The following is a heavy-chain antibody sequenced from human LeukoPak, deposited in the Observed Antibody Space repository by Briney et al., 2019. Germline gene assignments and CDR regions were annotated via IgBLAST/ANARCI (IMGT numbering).Heavy chain of an antibody. V-gene: IGHV4-39*01. Sequence: SETLSLTCTVSGGSTSSSTYYWGWIRQPPGKGLEWIGSIYYSGSIYYNPSLKSRATISMDTSKNQFSLKVNSVTAADTSVYYCAKSIATTGMGFDPWGQGTLVTVSS. J-gene: IGHJ5*02. CDR3: AKSIATTGMGFDP. CDR1: GGSTSSSTYY. CDR2: IYYSGSI. D-gene: IGHD1-1*01.